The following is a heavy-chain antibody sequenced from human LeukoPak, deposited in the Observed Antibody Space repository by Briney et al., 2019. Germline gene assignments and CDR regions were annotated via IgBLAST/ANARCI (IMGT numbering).Heavy chain of an antibody. CDR1: GGTFSSYA. D-gene: IGHD2-2*01. CDR3: AREEYQLLFPGGNWFDP. Sequence: SVKVSCKASGGTFSSYAISWVRQAPGQGLEWMGRIIPIFGTANYAQKFQGRVTITTDESTSTAYMELSSLRSDDTAVYYCAREEYQLLFPGGNWFDPWGQGTLVTVSS. CDR2: IIPIFGTA. V-gene: IGHV1-69*05. J-gene: IGHJ5*02.